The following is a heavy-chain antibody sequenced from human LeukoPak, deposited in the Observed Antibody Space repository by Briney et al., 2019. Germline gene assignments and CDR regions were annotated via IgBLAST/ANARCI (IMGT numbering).Heavy chain of an antibody. CDR3: ARGRYSGYEAGYGMDV. J-gene: IGHJ6*02. D-gene: IGHD5-12*01. Sequence: SVKVSCKASGGTFSSYAISWVRQAPGQGLEWMGRIIPILGIANYAQKFQGRVTITADKSTSTAYMELSSLRSEDTAVYYCARGRYSGYEAGYGMDVWGQGTTVTV. CDR2: IIPILGIA. V-gene: IGHV1-69*04. CDR1: GGTFSSYA.